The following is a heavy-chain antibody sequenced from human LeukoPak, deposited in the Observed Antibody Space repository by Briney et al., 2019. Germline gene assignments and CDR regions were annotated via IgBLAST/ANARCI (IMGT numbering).Heavy chain of an antibody. CDR3: ARVNVWGSSSWYTNNWFDP. V-gene: IGHV1-2*02. J-gene: IGHJ5*02. CDR1: GYTFTGYY. CDR2: INPNSGGT. Sequence: ASVKVSCKASGYTFTGYYMHWVRQAPGQGLEWMGWINPNSGGTNYAQKFQGRVTMTRDTSISTAYMELSRLRSDDTAVYYCARVNVWGSSSWYTNNWFDPWGQGTLVTVSS. D-gene: IGHD6-13*01.